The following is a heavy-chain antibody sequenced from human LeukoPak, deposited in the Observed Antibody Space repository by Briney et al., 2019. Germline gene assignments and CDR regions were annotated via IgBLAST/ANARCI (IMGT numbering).Heavy chain of an antibody. CDR1: GFVFSSYG. Sequence: GRSLRLSCAASGFVFSSYGMHGVRQAPGKGLEWVAVIWYDGSNKYYADSVKGRFTISRDNSKNTLYLQMNSLRAEDTAVYYYARDGTGSGFDYWGQGTLVTVSS. J-gene: IGHJ4*02. CDR3: ARDGTGSGFDY. D-gene: IGHD1-7*01. CDR2: IWYDGSNK. V-gene: IGHV3-33*01.